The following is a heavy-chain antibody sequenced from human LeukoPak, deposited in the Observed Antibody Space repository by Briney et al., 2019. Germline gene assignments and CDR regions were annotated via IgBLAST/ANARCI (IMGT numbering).Heavy chain of an antibody. CDR1: GYTFTSYG. Sequence: ASVKVSCKASGYTFTSYGISWVRQAPGQGLEWMGWISAYNGNTNYAQKLQGRVTMTTDTSTSTAYMELRSLRSDDTAVYYCARVGPGVPTAKNWFDPWGQGTLVTVSS. V-gene: IGHV1-18*01. D-gene: IGHD2-2*01. CDR2: ISAYNGNT. CDR3: ARVGPGVPTAKNWFDP. J-gene: IGHJ5*02.